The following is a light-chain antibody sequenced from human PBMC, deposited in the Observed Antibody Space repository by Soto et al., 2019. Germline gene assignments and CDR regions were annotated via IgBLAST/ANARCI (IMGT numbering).Light chain of an antibody. CDR3: QQYNGYPLT. CDR1: QTLRTW. J-gene: IGKJ4*01. Sequence: DIQMTQSPSTPSASVGDRVTITCRASQTLRTWLAWYQQKPGKAPKLLIYDVSILQSGVPSRFSGSGSGTEFTLTISSLQPDDFATYYCQQYNGYPLTFGGGTKVEFK. V-gene: IGKV1-5*01. CDR2: DVS.